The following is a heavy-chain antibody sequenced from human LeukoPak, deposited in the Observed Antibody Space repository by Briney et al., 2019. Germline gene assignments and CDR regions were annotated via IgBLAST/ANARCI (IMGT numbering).Heavy chain of an antibody. D-gene: IGHD2-21*01. CDR3: ARAVVVIAPPDY. CDR2: INHSGST. J-gene: IGHJ4*02. CDR1: GGSISSSTYY. Sequence: PSETLSLTCIVSGGSISSSTYYWSWIRQPPGKGLEWIGEINHSGSTNYNPSLKSRVTISVDTSKNQFSLKLSSVTAADTAVYYCARAVVVIAPPDYWGQGTLVTVSS. V-gene: IGHV4-39*07.